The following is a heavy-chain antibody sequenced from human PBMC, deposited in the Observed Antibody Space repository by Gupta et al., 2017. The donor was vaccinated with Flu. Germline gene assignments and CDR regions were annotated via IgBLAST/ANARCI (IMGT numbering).Heavy chain of an antibody. D-gene: IGHD6-19*01. Sequence: QVRLQESGPRLVKPSETLSLTCIVSGGSIGSEYWSWIRQPPGEGLEGIGYTYKSGTTEYNPSLKSRVAISVDSFKNQFSLRVSFGTAADTAVYYCARDGSGRSFQIWGQGTMVTVSS. V-gene: IGHV4-4*08. CDR3: ARDGSGRSFQI. J-gene: IGHJ3*02. CDR1: GGSIGSEY. CDR2: TYKSGTT.